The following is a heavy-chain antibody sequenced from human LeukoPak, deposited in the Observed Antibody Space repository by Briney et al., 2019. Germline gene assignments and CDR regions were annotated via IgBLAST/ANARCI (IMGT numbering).Heavy chain of an antibody. CDR1: GFTFSVYY. Sequence: KPGGSLRLSCAAPGFTFSVYYMSWVRQAPGKGLEWVSYISSSGSTIYYADSVKGRFTISRDNAKNSLYLQMNSLRAEDTAVYYCARDVCSGGSCYSSDAFDIWGQGTMVTVYS. D-gene: IGHD2-15*01. CDR3: ARDVCSGGSCYSSDAFDI. CDR2: ISSSGSTI. V-gene: IGHV3-11*04. J-gene: IGHJ3*02.